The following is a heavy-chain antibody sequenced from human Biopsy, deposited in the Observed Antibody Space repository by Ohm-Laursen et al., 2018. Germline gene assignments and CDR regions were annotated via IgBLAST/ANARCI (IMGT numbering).Heavy chain of an antibody. Sequence: GTLSLTCTVSGVSITAYYWSWIRQPSGKGLECIGNIHHSGSTNYNPSLKSRLTISVDTSKNQFSLKLSSVTAADTAVYYCARMDCSGGSCHYYSYGMDVWGQGTTVTVSS. CDR1: GVSITAYY. V-gene: IGHV4-4*09. CDR2: IHHSGST. CDR3: ARMDCSGGSCHYYSYGMDV. D-gene: IGHD2-15*01. J-gene: IGHJ6*02.